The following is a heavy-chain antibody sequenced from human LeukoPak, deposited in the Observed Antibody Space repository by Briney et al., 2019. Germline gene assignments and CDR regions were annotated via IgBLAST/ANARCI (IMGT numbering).Heavy chain of an antibody. V-gene: IGHV3-7*01. Sequence: GGSLRLSCAASGFTFSSYWMSWVRQAPKGLEWVANIKEDGSEKHYVDSVKGRFSISRDNAKNSLYLQMNSLRAEDTAVYYCAREVPAAMNAFDIWGQGTRVTVSS. CDR2: IKEDGSEK. J-gene: IGHJ3*02. CDR3: AREVPAAMNAFDI. CDR1: GFTFSSYW. D-gene: IGHD2-2*01.